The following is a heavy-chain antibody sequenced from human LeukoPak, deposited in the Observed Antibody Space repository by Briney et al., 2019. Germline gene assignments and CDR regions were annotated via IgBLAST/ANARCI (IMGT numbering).Heavy chain of an antibody. CDR1: GGSISSSSYY. J-gene: IGHJ6*03. Sequence: PSETLSLTCTVSGGSISSSSYYWGWIRQPPGKGLEWIGSIYYSGSTYYNPSLKSRVTISVDTSKNQFYLKLSSVTAADTAVYYCGRVASGITIFGVVTPYYYYYYMDVWGKGTTVTVSS. D-gene: IGHD3-3*01. CDR2: IYYSGST. CDR3: GRVASGITIFGVVTPYYYYYYMDV. V-gene: IGHV4-39*07.